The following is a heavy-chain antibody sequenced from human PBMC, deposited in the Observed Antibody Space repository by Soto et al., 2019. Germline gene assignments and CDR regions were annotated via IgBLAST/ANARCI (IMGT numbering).Heavy chain of an antibody. V-gene: IGHV3-48*01. CDR2: IRSDSSAI. CDR3: ARGLGAHGAVFEY. D-gene: IGHD2-8*02. Sequence: GGSLILSCTASGFTFPTCGMNWVSQPPGKGLEWVSHIRSDSSAIYQADSVKGRFTVSRDNAKNSLYLQMDSLRAEDTAVYYCARGLGAHGAVFEYWGQGTLVTVSS. CDR1: GFTFPTCG. J-gene: IGHJ4*02.